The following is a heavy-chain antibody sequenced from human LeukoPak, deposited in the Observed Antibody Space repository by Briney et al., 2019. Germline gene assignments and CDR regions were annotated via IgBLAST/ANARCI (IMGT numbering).Heavy chain of an antibody. Sequence: ASVTVSCKASGYTFTGYYMHWVRQAPGPGLEWMGWISPDSGGTNYAQKFQGRVTITRDTSISTAYMELSRLRSDDTAVYYCASGYKDSSGWGRVDYWGQGTLVTVSS. CDR2: ISPDSGGT. D-gene: IGHD6-19*01. CDR3: ASGYKDSSGWGRVDY. J-gene: IGHJ4*02. CDR1: GYTFTGYY. V-gene: IGHV1-2*02.